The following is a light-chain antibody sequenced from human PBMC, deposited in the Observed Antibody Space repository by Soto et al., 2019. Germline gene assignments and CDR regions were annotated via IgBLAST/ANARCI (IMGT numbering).Light chain of an antibody. Sequence: DNLTITRRASQGISSYLAWYQQKPGKAPKLLIHAASTLQSGVPSRFSGSGSGTDFTLTIRSLQPEDFAIYYCQQRISWPITFGQGTRLEI. CDR2: AAS. CDR3: QQRISWPIT. V-gene: IGKV1-9*01. CDR1: QGISSY. J-gene: IGKJ5*01.